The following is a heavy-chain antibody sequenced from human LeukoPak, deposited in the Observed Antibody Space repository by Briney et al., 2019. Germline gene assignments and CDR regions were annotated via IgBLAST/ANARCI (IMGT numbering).Heavy chain of an antibody. CDR2: INHSGST. D-gene: IGHD5-12*01. Sequence: SETLSLTCAVYGGSFSGYYWSWIRQPPGKGLEWIGEINHSGSTNYNPSLKSRVTISVDTSKNQFSLKLSSVTAADTAAYYCARGGGRRYPFDYWGQGTLVTVSS. V-gene: IGHV4-34*01. CDR3: ARGGGRRYPFDY. CDR1: GGSFSGYY. J-gene: IGHJ4*02.